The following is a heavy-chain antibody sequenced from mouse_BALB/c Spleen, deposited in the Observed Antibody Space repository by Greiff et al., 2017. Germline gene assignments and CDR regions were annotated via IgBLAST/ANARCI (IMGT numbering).Heavy chain of an antibody. CDR3: AREKLQAMDY. Sequence: QVQLQQSGPQLVRPGASVKISCKASGYSFTSYWMHWVKQRPGQGLEWIGMIDPSDSETRLNQKFKDKATLTVDKSSSAAYMQLSSPTSEDSAVYYCAREKLQAMDYWGQGTSVTVSS. D-gene: IGHD1-1*01. CDR2: IDPSDSET. J-gene: IGHJ4*01. CDR1: GYSFTSYW. V-gene: IGHV1S127*01.